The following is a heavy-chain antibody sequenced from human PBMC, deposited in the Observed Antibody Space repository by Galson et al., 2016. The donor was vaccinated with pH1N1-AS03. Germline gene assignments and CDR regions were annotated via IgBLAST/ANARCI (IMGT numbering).Heavy chain of an antibody. D-gene: IGHD3-22*01. V-gene: IGHV4-59*01. CDR1: GGSISGYF. CDR2: IHYSGST. Sequence: ETLSLTCTVSGGSISGYFWSWIRQPPGKGLEWIGYIHYSGSTNYNPSLRSRATISVDASMNQLSLKVNSVTPADTAVYYCARYSSSADYFDYWGQGTLVNGSS. J-gene: IGHJ4*02. CDR3: ARYSSSADYFDY.